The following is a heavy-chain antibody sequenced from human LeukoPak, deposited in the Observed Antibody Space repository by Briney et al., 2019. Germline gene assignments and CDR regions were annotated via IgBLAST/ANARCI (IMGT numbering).Heavy chain of an antibody. V-gene: IGHV3-48*03. CDR3: AKDMAVAGTVYYGMDV. CDR2: ISSSGSTI. CDR1: GFIFSSYE. J-gene: IGHJ6*02. Sequence: PGGSLRLSCAASGFIFSSYEMNWVRQAPGKGLEWVSYISSSGSTIYYADSVKGRFTISRDNSKNSLYLQMNSLRTEDTALYYCAKDMAVAGTVYYGMDVWGQGTTVTVSS. D-gene: IGHD6-19*01.